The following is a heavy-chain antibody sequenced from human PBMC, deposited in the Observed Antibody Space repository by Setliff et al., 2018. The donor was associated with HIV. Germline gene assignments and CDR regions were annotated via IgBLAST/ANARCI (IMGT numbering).Heavy chain of an antibody. D-gene: IGHD4-17*01. CDR1: GYTFTAYY. Sequence: GASVKVSCKASGYTFTAYYMHWVRQAPGQGREWMGRISPNSGGTLYAQKLQGRVTMTRETAINTVYMDLSRLRSGDTALYYCARGPDGDYHYFQNWGQGTLVTVSS. J-gene: IGHJ1*01. V-gene: IGHV1-2*06. CDR3: ARGPDGDYHYFQN. CDR2: ISPNSGGT.